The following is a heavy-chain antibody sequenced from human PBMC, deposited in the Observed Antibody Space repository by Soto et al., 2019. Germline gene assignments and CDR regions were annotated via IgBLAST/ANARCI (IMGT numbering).Heavy chain of an antibody. J-gene: IGHJ4*02. CDR3: ARGKRLRYYDNWSVYDCDY. D-gene: IGHD3-3*01. V-gene: IGHV4-34*01. CDR2: INHSGST. CDR1: RVSFSGYY. Sequence: SDTLSLTGALYRVSFSGYYWSWIRQPPGKGLEWIGEINHSGSTNYNPSLKSRVTISVDTSKNQFSLKLSSVTAADTAVYYCARGKRLRYYDNWSVYDCDYRGQQALVTVS.